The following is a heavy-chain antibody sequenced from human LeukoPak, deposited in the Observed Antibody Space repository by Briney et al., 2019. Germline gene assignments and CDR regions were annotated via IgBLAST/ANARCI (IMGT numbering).Heavy chain of an antibody. CDR2: ISRNSGSI. D-gene: IGHD1-1*01. CDR3: AKSPNWKPGNYFDY. V-gene: IGHV3-9*01. Sequence: GGSLSPSCAASGFTFDDYALHWIRQAPGKGLEWVRGISRNSGSIGYADSVKGRFTISSDNAKNSLYLQMNSLRADDTALYYCAKSPNWKPGNYFDYWGQGTLVTVSS. J-gene: IGHJ4*02. CDR1: GFTFDDYA.